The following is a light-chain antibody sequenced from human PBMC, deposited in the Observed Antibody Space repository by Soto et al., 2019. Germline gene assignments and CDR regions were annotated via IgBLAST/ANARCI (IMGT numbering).Light chain of an antibody. J-gene: IGKJ5*01. V-gene: IGKV3-20*01. CDR2: GAS. Sequence: EIVLTQSPGTLSLSPGERATLSCRASQSVSNYYLAWYQQKPGQAPRLLLYGASDRATGIPDRFSGSGSGTDFTLTISRLEPEDFAVYYCQQYVSSRITFGQGTRLEIK. CDR3: QQYVSSRIT. CDR1: QSVSNYY.